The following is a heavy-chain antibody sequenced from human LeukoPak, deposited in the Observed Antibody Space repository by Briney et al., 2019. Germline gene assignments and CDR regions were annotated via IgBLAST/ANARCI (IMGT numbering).Heavy chain of an antibody. J-gene: IGHJ4*01. CDR3: ATAGYSSSWPPDY. Sequence: ASVKVSCKVSGYTLTELSMHWVRQAPGKGLEWMGGFDPEDGETIYAQKFQGRVTMTEDTSTDTAYMELSSLRSEDTAVYYCATAGYSSSWPPDYWGQEPWSPSPQ. CDR1: GYTLTELS. D-gene: IGHD6-13*01. CDR2: FDPEDGET. V-gene: IGHV1-24*01.